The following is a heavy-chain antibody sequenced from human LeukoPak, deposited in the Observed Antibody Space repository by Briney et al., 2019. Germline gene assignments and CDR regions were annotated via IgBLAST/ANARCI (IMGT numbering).Heavy chain of an antibody. CDR1: GFTFSSYA. J-gene: IGHJ4*02. Sequence: PGRSLRLSCAASGFTFSSYAMHWVRQAPGKGLEWVAVISYDGSNKYYADSVKGRFTISRDNSENTLYLQMNSLRAEDTAVYYCARVFDNYYDSSGYLIPRQGVVYWGQGTLVTVSS. CDR3: ARVFDNYYDSSGYLIPRQGVVY. D-gene: IGHD3-22*01. CDR2: ISYDGSNK. V-gene: IGHV3-30-3*01.